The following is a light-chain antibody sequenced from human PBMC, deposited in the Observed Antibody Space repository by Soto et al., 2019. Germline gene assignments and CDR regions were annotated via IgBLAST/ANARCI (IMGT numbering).Light chain of an antibody. V-gene: IGKV1-17*01. J-gene: IGKJ1*01. CDR1: QGIRND. CDR3: QQYDIYSGT. CDR2: DAS. Sequence: DIQMTQSPSSLSASVGDRVTITCRASQGIRNDLGWYQQKQGRAPKXLIYDASNLQRGVPSRFSGSGSGTEFTITISGLQPDDGETYYCQQYDIYSGTFGQGTKVDIK.